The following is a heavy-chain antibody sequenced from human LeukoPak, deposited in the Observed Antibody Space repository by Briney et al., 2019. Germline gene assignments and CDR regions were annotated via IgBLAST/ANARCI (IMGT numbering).Heavy chain of an antibody. CDR1: GFTFSSYG. V-gene: IGHV3-33*06. D-gene: IGHD3-22*01. Sequence: PGGSLRLSCAASGFTFSSYGMHWVRQAPGEGLEWVAVIWYDGSNKYYADSVKGRFTISRDDSKNTLYLQMNSLRAEDTAVYYCAKDDHYYDSSGYYYGYFQHWGQGTLVTVSS. CDR3: AKDDHYYDSSGYYYGYFQH. CDR2: IWYDGSNK. J-gene: IGHJ1*01.